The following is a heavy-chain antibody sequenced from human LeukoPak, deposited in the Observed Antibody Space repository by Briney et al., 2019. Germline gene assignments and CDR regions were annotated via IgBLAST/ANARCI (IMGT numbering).Heavy chain of an antibody. V-gene: IGHV1-69*05. D-gene: IGHD2-15*01. CDR1: GGTCSSYA. CDR2: IIPIFGTA. CDR3: ARKFCSGGSCYDDYGDFIGSGAFDI. Sequence: ASVKVSCKASGGTCSSYAISWVRQAPGQGLEWMGGIIPIFGTANYAQKFQGRVTITTDESTSTAYMELSSLRSEDTAVYYCARKFCSGGSCYDDYGDFIGSGAFDIWGQGTMVTVS. J-gene: IGHJ3*02.